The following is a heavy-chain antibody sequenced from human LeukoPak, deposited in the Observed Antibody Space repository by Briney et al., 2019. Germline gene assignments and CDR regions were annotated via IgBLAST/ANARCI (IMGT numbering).Heavy chain of an antibody. Sequence: GGSLRLSCAASTSTFSTHWMSWVRQAPGKGLERVANINQDGSGTSYVDSVKGRFTISRDNARNSVYLQMNSLGAEDTAVYYCARLMFLWPPIYFDYWGQGTLVTVSS. D-gene: IGHD2-8*01. V-gene: IGHV3-7*01. CDR2: INQDGSGT. CDR1: TSTFSTHW. J-gene: IGHJ4*02. CDR3: ARLMFLWPPIYFDY.